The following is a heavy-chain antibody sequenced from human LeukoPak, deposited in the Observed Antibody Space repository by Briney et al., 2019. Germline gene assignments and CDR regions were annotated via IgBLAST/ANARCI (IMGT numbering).Heavy chain of an antibody. D-gene: IGHD2-15*01. CDR2: ISSSSNTI. CDR1: GFTFSSYS. Sequence: PGGSLRLSCAASGFTFSSYSMNWVRQAPGKGLEWVSYISSSSNTIYYADSVKGRFTISRDNSKNTLYLQMNSLRAEDTAVYYCARSATFDYWGQGTLVTVSS. CDR3: ARSATFDY. V-gene: IGHV3-48*01. J-gene: IGHJ4*02.